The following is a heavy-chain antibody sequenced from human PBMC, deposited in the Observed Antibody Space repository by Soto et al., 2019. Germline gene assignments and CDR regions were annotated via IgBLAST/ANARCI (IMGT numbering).Heavy chain of an antibody. CDR3: ARVRKDPGSSSWYWFYFDY. Sequence: SETLSLTCTVSGGPISSGGYYWSWIRQHPGKGLEWIGYIYYSGSTYYNPSLKSRVTISVDTSKNQFSLKLSSVTAADTAVYYCARVRKDPGSSSWYWFYFDYWGQGTLVTVSS. J-gene: IGHJ4*02. D-gene: IGHD6-13*01. CDR1: GGPISSGGYY. V-gene: IGHV4-31*03. CDR2: IYYSGST.